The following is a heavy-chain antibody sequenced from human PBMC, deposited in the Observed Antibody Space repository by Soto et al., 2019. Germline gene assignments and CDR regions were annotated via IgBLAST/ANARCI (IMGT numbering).Heavy chain of an antibody. CDR2: IWYDGSNK. D-gene: IGHD4-17*01. V-gene: IGHV3-33*01. Sequence: QVQLVESGGGVVQPGRSLRLSCAASGFTFSSYGMHWVRQAPGKGLEWVAVIWYDGSNKYYADSVKGRFTISRDNSKNTLYLQMNSLRAEDTAVYYCARYSHLTTVTTGYGMDVWGQGTTVTVSS. J-gene: IGHJ6*02. CDR3: ARYSHLTTVTTGYGMDV. CDR1: GFTFSSYG.